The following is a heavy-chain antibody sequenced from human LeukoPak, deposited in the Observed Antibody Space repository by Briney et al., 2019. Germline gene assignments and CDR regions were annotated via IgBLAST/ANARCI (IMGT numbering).Heavy chain of an antibody. V-gene: IGHV4-39*07. Sequence: SETLSLTCTVSGGSISSSSYYWGWIRQPPGKGLEWIGSIYYSGSTYYNPSLKSRVTISVDTSKNQFSLKLSSVTAADTAVYYCATSPPVVPAAITAFDIWGQGTMVTVSS. CDR3: ATSPPVVPAAITAFDI. J-gene: IGHJ3*02. CDR2: IYYSGST. D-gene: IGHD2-2*01. CDR1: GGSISSSSYY.